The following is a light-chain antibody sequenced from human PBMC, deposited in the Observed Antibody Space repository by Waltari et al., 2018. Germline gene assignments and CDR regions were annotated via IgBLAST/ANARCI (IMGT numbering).Light chain of an antibody. Sequence: DIVLTQSPATLSLSPGERATLSCRASQSITTYLAWYQLKPGQAPRLLIYEASNSATGIPARFSGGGSWTYFTLTISNLEPEDSAVYYCQQRSKWPLTFGGGTKVEIK. CDR1: QSITTY. J-gene: IGKJ4*01. CDR2: EAS. CDR3: QQRSKWPLT. V-gene: IGKV3-11*01.